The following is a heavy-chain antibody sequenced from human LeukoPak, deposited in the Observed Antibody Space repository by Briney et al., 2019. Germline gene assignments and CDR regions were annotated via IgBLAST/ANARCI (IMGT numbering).Heavy chain of an antibody. D-gene: IGHD6-19*01. CDR3: AREPGIAVAGTFDY. J-gene: IGHJ4*02. CDR2: ISYDESNE. Sequence: PGGSLRLSCAASGFTFSSYAMHWVRQAPVKRLEWVAVISYDESNEYYADSVKGRFTISRDNSKNTLYLQMNSLRAEDTAVYYCAREPGIAVAGTFDYWGQGTLVTVSS. V-gene: IGHV3-30*04. CDR1: GFTFSSYA.